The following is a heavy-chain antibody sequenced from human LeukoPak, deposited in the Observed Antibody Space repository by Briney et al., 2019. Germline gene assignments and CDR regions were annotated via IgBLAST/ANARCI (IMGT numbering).Heavy chain of an antibody. CDR1: GYTFTSYD. CDR3: ARLSTWGTLWFGELHSQNYYYYYMDV. CDR2: MNPNSGNT. V-gene: IGHV1-8*03. Sequence: GASVKVSCKASGYTFTSYDINWVRQATGQGLEWMGWMNPNSGNTGYAQKFQGRVTITRNTSISTAYMELSSLRSEDTAVYYCARLSTWGTLWFGELHSQNYYYYYMDVWGKGTTVTVSS. D-gene: IGHD3-10*01. J-gene: IGHJ6*03.